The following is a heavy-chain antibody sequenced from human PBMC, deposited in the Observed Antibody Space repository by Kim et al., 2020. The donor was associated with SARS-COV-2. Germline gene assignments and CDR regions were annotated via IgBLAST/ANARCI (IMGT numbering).Heavy chain of an antibody. CDR2: IYYSGST. V-gene: IGHV4-31*03. Sequence: SETLSLTCTVSGGSISSGGYYWSWIRQHPGKGLEWIGYIYYSGSTYYNPSLKSRVTISVDTSKNQFSLKLSSVTAADTAVYYCARGPLWFGGWYFDLWGRGTLVTVSS. D-gene: IGHD3-10*01. J-gene: IGHJ2*01. CDR1: GGSISSGGYY. CDR3: ARGPLWFGGWYFDL.